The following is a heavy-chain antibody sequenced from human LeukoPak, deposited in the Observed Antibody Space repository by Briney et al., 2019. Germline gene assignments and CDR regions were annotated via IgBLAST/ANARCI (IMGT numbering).Heavy chain of an antibody. D-gene: IGHD1-14*01. CDR2: VHPNSGNT. Sequence: ASVKVSCKPSGYSFTTWEINWVRQAAGQGLEWMGWVHPNSGNTAYAQKFQGRVTMTRDTSISTAYMELSGLRFDDTAVYFCARGPRNDPWGQGTLVTVSS. CDR3: ARGPRNDP. CDR1: GYSFTTWE. V-gene: IGHV1-8*01. J-gene: IGHJ5*02.